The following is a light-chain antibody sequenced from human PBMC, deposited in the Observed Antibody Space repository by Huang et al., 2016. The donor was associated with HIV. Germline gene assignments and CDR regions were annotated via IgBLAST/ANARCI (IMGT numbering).Light chain of an antibody. CDR2: WAS. CDR1: QRLLYTHNNKTY. CDR3: QQYFSIPT. Sequence: DIVMTQSPDSVNVSLGERATIKCKSSQRLLYTHNNKTYWAWYQQKPRQPPKLLIHWASTREAVVPERFRGGGSATTFSLTIDNLQPEDVGLYYCQQYFSIPTFGPGTRV. V-gene: IGKV4-1*01. J-gene: IGKJ1*01.